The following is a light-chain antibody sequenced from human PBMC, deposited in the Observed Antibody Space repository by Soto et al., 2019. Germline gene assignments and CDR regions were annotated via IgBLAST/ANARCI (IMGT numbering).Light chain of an antibody. CDR2: GAS. CDR3: QQYNNWPPRT. CDR1: QSVSSN. Sequence: EIVMTQSPATLSVSPGERATLSCRASQSVSSNLAWYQQKPGQAPRLLIYGASTRATGIPARFSGSRSGTEFTLTISSLHSEDFAVYYCQQYNNWPPRTFGQGTRVEIK. V-gene: IGKV3-15*01. J-gene: IGKJ1*01.